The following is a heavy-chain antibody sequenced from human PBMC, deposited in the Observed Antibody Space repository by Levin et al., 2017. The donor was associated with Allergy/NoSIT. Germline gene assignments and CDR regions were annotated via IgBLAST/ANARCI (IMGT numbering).Heavy chain of an antibody. D-gene: IGHD3-10*01. CDR2: ISSNGGST. Sequence: GESLKISCSASGFTFSSYAMHWVRQAPGKGLEYVSAISSNGGSTYYADSVKGRFTISRDNSKNTLYLQMSSLRAEDTAVYYCVIRIYYGSGSHYDAFDIWGQGTMVTVSS. V-gene: IGHV3-64D*06. J-gene: IGHJ3*02. CDR1: GFTFSSYA. CDR3: VIRIYYGSGSHYDAFDI.